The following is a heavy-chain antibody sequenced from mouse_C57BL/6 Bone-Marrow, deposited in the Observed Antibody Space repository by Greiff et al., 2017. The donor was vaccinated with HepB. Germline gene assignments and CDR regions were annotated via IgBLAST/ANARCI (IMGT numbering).Heavy chain of an antibody. CDR3: TRGIKDYWYFDV. CDR1: GFNIKDDY. D-gene: IGHD1-3*01. J-gene: IGHJ1*03. V-gene: IGHV14-4*01. Sequence: VQLKQSGAELVRPGASVKLSCTASGFNIKDDYMHWVKQRPEQGLEWIGWIDPENGDTEYASKFQGKATITADTSSNTAYLQLSSLTSEDTAVYYCTRGIKDYWYFDVWGTGTTVTVSS. CDR2: IDPENGDT.